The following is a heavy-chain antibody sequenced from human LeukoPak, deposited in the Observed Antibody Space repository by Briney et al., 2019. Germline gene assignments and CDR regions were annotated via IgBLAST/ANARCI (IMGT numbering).Heavy chain of an antibody. Sequence: QSGGSLRLSCAASRFTFSTSWMNWVRKAPGKGLEWVANINQDGSAGYYVDSVKGRFTISRDNAKNSLYLQMNSLRAEDTATYYCTRVSLYQLQDNWGQGTLVTVSS. J-gene: IGHJ4*02. CDR3: TRVSLYQLQDN. CDR2: INQDGSAG. D-gene: IGHD3-16*01. V-gene: IGHV3-7*01. CDR1: RFTFSTSW.